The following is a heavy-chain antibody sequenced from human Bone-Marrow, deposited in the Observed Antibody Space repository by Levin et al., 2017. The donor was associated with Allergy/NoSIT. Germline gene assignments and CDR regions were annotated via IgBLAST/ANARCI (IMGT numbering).Heavy chain of an antibody. V-gene: IGHV3-7*01. D-gene: IGHD3-10*01. J-gene: IGHJ5*02. Sequence: QAGGSLRLSCAASGVSVSGYWMSWVRQAPGKGLEWVANIKGDGSEKNYVDSVKGRFTISRDDTKNSLYLQMSSLRVEDTAVYYCARGVGWFDPWGQGTLVTVSS. CDR1: GVSVSGYW. CDR3: ARGVGWFDP. CDR2: IKGDGSEK.